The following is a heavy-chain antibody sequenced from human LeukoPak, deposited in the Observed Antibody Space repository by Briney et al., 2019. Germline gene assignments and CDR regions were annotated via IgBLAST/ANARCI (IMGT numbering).Heavy chain of an antibody. V-gene: IGHV1-46*01. D-gene: IGHD1-1*01. CDR3: ANYIRNVHYYMDV. CDR1: GNTLTGYF. CDR2: INPNGGST. J-gene: IGHJ6*03. Sequence: GAPVKVSCKASGNTLTGYFMTWGGQAPDQGFKWLGIINPNGGSTIYTQKFQGRVTMTRDTSTSTVYLELSSLRSEDTAVYYCANYIRNVHYYMDVWGKGTTVIVSS.